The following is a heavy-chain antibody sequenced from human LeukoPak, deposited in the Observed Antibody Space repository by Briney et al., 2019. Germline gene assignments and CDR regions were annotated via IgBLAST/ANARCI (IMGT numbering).Heavy chain of an antibody. V-gene: IGHV4-59*01. J-gene: IGHJ4*02. D-gene: IGHD3-22*01. CDR3: ARDGLYYDSSGLLL. Sequence: SETLSLTCTASGGSISSYYWSWIQQPPGKGLEWIGYIYYSGSTNYNPSLKSRVTISVDTSKNQFSLKLSSVTAADTAVYYCARDGLYYDSSGLLLWGQGTLVTVSS. CDR2: IYYSGST. CDR1: GGSISSYY.